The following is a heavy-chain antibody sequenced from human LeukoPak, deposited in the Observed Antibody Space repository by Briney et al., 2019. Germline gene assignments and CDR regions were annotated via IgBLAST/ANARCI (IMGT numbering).Heavy chain of an antibody. CDR3: ASNYYDSSAVPTWFDY. CDR2: ISGSGGST. Sequence: PGGSLRLSCAASGFTFSSYGMHWVRQAPGKGLEWVSAISGSGGSTYYADSVKGRFTISRDNSKNTLYLQMNSLRAEDTAVYYCASNYYDSSAVPTWFDYWGQGTLVTVSS. CDR1: GFTFSSYG. J-gene: IGHJ4*02. V-gene: IGHV3-23*01. D-gene: IGHD3-22*01.